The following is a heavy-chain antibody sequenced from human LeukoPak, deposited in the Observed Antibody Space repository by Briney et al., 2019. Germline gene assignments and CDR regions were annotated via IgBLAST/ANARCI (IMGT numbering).Heavy chain of an antibody. D-gene: IGHD3-3*01. CDR3: ARDLFGVLPFDY. J-gene: IGHJ4*02. V-gene: IGHV1-8*01. Sequence: ASVKVSCKASGYTFTSYDINWVRQATGQGLEWMGWMNPNSGNTGYAQKFQGRVTMTRNTSISTAYMELSSLRAEDTAVYYCARDLFGVLPFDYWGQGALVTVSS. CDR2: MNPNSGNT. CDR1: GYTFTSYD.